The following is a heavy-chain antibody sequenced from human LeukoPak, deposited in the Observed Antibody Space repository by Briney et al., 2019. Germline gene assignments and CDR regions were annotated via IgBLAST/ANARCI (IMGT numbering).Heavy chain of an antibody. CDR2: ISGSGGST. CDR1: GFTFSSYA. J-gene: IGHJ3*02. D-gene: IGHD3-22*01. V-gene: IGHV3-23*01. Sequence: GGSLRLSCAASGFTFSSYAMSWVRQAPGKGLEWVSAISGSGGSTYDVDSVKGRFTISRDNSKNTLYLQMNSLRAEDTGVYYCAVLCIVVVNHHDAFDIWGQGTMVTVSS. CDR3: AVLCIVVVNHHDAFDI.